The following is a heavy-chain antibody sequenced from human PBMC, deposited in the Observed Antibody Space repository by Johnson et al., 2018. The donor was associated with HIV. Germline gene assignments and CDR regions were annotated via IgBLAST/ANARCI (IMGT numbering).Heavy chain of an antibody. D-gene: IGHD4-23*01. J-gene: IGHJ3*02. CDR2: ISWNSNSI. CDR3: AKDLLGGNKGFDAFDI. Sequence: QLVESGGGVVRPGGSLRLSCAASGFTFDDYDMSWVRQAPGKGLEWVSGISWNSNSIGYADSVKGRFTISRDNAKNSLYLQMNSLRAEDTALYYCAKDLLGGNKGFDAFDIGGQGTMVTVSS. CDR1: GFTFDDYD. V-gene: IGHV3-9*01.